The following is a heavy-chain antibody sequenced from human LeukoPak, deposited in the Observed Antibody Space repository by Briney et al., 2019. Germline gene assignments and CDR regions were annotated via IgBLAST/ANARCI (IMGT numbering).Heavy chain of an antibody. J-gene: IGHJ4*02. Sequence: SETLYLTCTVSGGSISNYYWSWIRQPPGKGLEWIGYIYHSGSTNYNPSLKSRVTISVDTSKNQFSLKLSSVTAADTAVYYCARHGRWVGPAGYWGQGTLVTVSS. CDR1: GGSISNYY. CDR2: IYHSGST. D-gene: IGHD4-23*01. CDR3: ARHGRWVGPAGY. V-gene: IGHV4-59*08.